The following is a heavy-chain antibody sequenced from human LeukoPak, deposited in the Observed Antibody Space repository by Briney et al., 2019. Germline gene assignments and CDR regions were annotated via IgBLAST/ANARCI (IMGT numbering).Heavy chain of an antibody. J-gene: IGHJ4*02. CDR2: VHLNGAT. CDR1: GGSITTTNW. V-gene: IGHV4-4*02. CDR3: TRESGAFSPFGS. Sequence: SETLSLTCAVSGGSITTTNWWSWVRQPPGKGLEWIGEVHLNGATNYNPSLESRFSMSIDKSNNHLSLEVTSVTAADTAMYYCTRESGAFSPFGSWGQGTLVTVS. D-gene: IGHD1-26*01.